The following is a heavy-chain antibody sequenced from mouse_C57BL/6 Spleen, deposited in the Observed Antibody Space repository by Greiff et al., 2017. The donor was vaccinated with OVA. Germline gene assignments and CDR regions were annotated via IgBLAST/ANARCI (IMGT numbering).Heavy chain of an antibody. CDR2: IYPRSGNT. D-gene: IGHD1-1*01. CDR1: GYTFTSYG. J-gene: IGHJ4*01. V-gene: IGHV1-81*01. CDR3: HYGSSYAYAMDY. Sequence: VQLQESGAELARPGASVKLSCKASGYTFTSYGISWVKQRTGQGLEWIGEIYPRSGNTYYNEKFKGKATLTADKSSSTAYMELRSLTSEDSAVYFCHYGSSYAYAMDYWGQGTSVTVSS.